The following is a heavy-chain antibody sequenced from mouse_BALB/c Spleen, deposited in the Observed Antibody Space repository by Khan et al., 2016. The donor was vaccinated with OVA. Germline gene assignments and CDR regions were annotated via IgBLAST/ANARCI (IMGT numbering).Heavy chain of an antibody. CDR1: GYTFSNYW. CDR2: IYPGGGYT. Sequence: QVRLQQSGTELARPGTSVKMSCKAAGYTFSNYWIGWVKQSPGHGLEWIGDIYPGGGYTNYNENFKGKATLTADTSSSTAYMQLSSLASEDSAIFYCGRRGADWATWDYFDYWGQGTTLTVSS. CDR3: GRRGADWATWDYFDY. D-gene: IGHD6-1*01. J-gene: IGHJ2*01. V-gene: IGHV1-63*02.